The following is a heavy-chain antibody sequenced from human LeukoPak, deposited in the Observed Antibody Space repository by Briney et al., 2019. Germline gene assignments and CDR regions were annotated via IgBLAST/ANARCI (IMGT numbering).Heavy chain of an antibody. CDR3: ASPLPYSSSSYYAFDI. D-gene: IGHD6-6*01. V-gene: IGHV4-39*07. CDR1: GGSISSGSYY. J-gene: IGHJ3*02. CDR2: IYHSGST. Sequence: SETLSLTCTVSGGSISSGSYYWGWIRQPPGKGLEWIGSIYHSGSTYYNPSLKSRVTISVDTSKNQFSLKLSSVTAADTAVYYCASPLPYSSSSYYAFDIWGQGTMVTVSS.